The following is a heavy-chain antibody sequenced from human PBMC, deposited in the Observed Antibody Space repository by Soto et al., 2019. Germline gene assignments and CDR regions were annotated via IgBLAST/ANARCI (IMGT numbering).Heavy chain of an antibody. CDR1: GGTFSTYA. CDR2: IIPIFGTA. D-gene: IGHD2-15*01. J-gene: IGHJ4*02. Sequence: QVQLVQSGAEVKKPGSSVKVSCKASGGTFSTYAINWVRQAPGQGLEWMGGIIPIFGTANYAQKFQGRVKITVDESSTKSHMELSSLRSEDTAVYSCARHYGHDCSGCNCYFYFWGQGTLVTVSS. V-gene: IGHV1-69*01. CDR3: ARHYGHDCSGCNCYFYF.